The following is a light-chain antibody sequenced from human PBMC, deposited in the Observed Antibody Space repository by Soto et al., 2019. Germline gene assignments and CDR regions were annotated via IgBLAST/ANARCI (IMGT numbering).Light chain of an antibody. J-gene: IGKJ3*01. Sequence: DIQMTQSPSSVSASVGDRVTITCRASQGIDSWLAWYQQKPGKAPKLLIYGASNLQSGVPSRFSGSGSGIDFTLTISNLQPEDFATYYCQQTNRFPRTFGPGTKVDIK. CDR3: QQTNRFPRT. CDR1: QGIDSW. V-gene: IGKV1-12*01. CDR2: GAS.